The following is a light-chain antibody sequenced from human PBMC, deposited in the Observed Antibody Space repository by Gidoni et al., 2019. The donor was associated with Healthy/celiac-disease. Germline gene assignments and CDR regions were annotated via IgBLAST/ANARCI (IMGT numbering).Light chain of an antibody. Sequence: PATLSVSPGERATLSCRASQSVRSNLAWYQQKPGQAPRLLIYGASTRATGIPARFSCSGSGTEFTLTISSLQSEDFAVYYCQQYNNWPPRTFGQGTKVEIK. V-gene: IGKV3-15*01. CDR1: QSVRSN. CDR3: QQYNNWPPRT. J-gene: IGKJ1*01. CDR2: GAS.